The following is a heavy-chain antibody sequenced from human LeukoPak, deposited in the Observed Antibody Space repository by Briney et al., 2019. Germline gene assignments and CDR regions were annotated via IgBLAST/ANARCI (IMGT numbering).Heavy chain of an antibody. CDR1: GGSFSGYY. Sequence: KASETLSLTCAVSGGSFSGYYWSWIRQPPGKGLEWIGEINHSGSTNYNPSLKSRVTISVDTSKNQFSLKLSSVTAADTAVYYCARAYSSGWYLFDYWGQGTLVTVSS. J-gene: IGHJ4*02. V-gene: IGHV4-34*01. CDR2: INHSGST. D-gene: IGHD6-19*01. CDR3: ARAYSSGWYLFDY.